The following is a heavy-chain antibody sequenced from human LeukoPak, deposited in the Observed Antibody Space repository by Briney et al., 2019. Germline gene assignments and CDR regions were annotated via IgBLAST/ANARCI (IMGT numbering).Heavy chain of an antibody. J-gene: IGHJ4*02. CDR1: GYSISSGYY. Sequence: PSETLSLTCAVSGYSISSGYYWGWIRQPPGKGLEWIGSIYRSGSTYYNPSLKSRVTISVDTSKNQFSLKLSSVTAADTAVYYCAHGGYSSGWYGELIDYWGQGTLVTVSS. D-gene: IGHD6-19*01. V-gene: IGHV4-38-2*01. CDR2: IYRSGST. CDR3: AHGGYSSGWYGELIDY.